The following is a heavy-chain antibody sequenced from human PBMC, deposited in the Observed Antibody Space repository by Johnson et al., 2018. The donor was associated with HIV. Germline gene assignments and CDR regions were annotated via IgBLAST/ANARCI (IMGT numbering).Heavy chain of an antibody. CDR2: LYSGGST. CDR1: GFTFSSYA. J-gene: IGHJ3*02. Sequence: EVQLVESGGGVVQPGRSLRLSCAASGFTFSSYAMHWVRQAPGKGLEWVSVLYSGGSTYYTDSVKGRFTISRDNSKNTLYLQMNSLRADDTAVYYCVRRPFGAAPGADAFDIWGQGTMVTVSS. CDR3: VRRPFGAAPGADAFDI. D-gene: IGHD6-13*01. V-gene: IGHV3-66*01.